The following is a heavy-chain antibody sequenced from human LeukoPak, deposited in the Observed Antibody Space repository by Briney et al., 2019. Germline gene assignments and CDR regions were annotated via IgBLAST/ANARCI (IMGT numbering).Heavy chain of an antibody. CDR1: GFTFSNYW. V-gene: IGHV3-23*01. D-gene: IGHD2-15*01. Sequence: GGSLRLSCAASGFTFSNYWMHWVRQAPGKGLEWVSAISGSGGSTYYADSVKGRFTISRDNSKNTLYLQMNSLRAEDTAVYYCAKDHCSGGSCYSYWGQGTLVTVSS. J-gene: IGHJ4*02. CDR2: ISGSGGST. CDR3: AKDHCSGGSCYSY.